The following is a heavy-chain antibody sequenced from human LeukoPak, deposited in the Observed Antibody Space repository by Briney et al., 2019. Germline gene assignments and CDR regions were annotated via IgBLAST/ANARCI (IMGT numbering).Heavy chain of an antibody. V-gene: IGHV3-11*04. CDR3: AKSRGQYCSSTSCYADY. Sequence: GGSLRLSCAASGFTFSDYYMSWIRQAPGKGLEWVSYISSSGSTIYYADSVKGRFTISRDNAKNSLYLQMNSLRAEDTAVYYCAKSRGQYCSSTSCYADYWGQGTLVTVSS. CDR1: GFTFSDYY. CDR2: ISSSGSTI. J-gene: IGHJ4*02. D-gene: IGHD2-2*01.